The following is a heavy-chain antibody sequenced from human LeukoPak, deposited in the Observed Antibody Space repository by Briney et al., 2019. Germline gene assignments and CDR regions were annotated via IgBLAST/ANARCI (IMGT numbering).Heavy chain of an antibody. CDR2: ISGSDGST. CDR1: GFTFSSYA. Sequence: PGGSLRLSCADSGFTFSSYAISWVRQAPGKGLEWVSTISGSDGSTYYADSVKGRFTISRDNAKNTMYLQMNSLRAEDTAVYYSARENFYGMDVWGQGTTVTVSS. J-gene: IGHJ6*02. CDR3: ARENFYGMDV. V-gene: IGHV3-23*01.